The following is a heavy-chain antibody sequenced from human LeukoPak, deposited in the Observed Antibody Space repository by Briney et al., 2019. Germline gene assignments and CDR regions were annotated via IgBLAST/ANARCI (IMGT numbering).Heavy chain of an antibody. CDR3: ARDGLLWFGEQPYGMDV. Sequence: GGSLRLSCAASGFTFSSYWMSWVRQAPGKGLEWVANIKQDGSEKYYVDSVKGRFTISRDNAKNSLYLQMNSLRAEDTAVYYCARDGLLWFGEQPYGMDVWGQGTTVTVSS. J-gene: IGHJ6*02. CDR1: GFTFSSYW. CDR2: IKQDGSEK. D-gene: IGHD3-10*01. V-gene: IGHV3-7*01.